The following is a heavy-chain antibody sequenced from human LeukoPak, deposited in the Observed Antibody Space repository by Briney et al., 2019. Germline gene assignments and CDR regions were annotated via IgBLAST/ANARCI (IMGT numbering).Heavy chain of an antibody. CDR1: GGSISSSSYY. V-gene: IGHV4-39*07. CDR2: IYYSAST. CDR3: ARRSIARGGNDY. D-gene: IGHD3-16*01. Sequence: SETLSLTCTVSGGSISSSSYYWGWIRQPPGKGLEWIVSIYYSASTYYNPSLTSRVTISVDTSKNQCSLKLSSVSDADTAVYYCARRSIARGGNDYWGQGTLVTVSS. J-gene: IGHJ4*02.